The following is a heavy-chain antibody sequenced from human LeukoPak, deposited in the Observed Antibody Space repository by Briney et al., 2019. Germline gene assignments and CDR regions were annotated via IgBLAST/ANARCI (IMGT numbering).Heavy chain of an antibody. CDR1: GGTFSSYA. CDR3: ARGQAAAGLFDY. Sequence: SVKVSCKASGGTFSSYAISWVRQAPGQGLEWMGRIIPILGIANYAQKFQGRVTITADKSTSTAYMELSSLRSEDTAVYYCARGQAAAGLFDYWGQGTLVTVSS. CDR2: IIPILGIA. J-gene: IGHJ4*02. V-gene: IGHV1-69*04. D-gene: IGHD6-13*01.